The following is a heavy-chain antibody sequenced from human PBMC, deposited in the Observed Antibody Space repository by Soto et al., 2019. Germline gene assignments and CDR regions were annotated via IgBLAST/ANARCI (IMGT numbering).Heavy chain of an antibody. J-gene: IGHJ4*02. CDR2: VSHDGSKM. CDR3: ASLGVKRGVAVTGIGH. Sequence: QVQLVESGGGVVHPGRSLRLSCVASGFPFRGYNMHWVRQAPGKGLEWVAVVSHDGSKMYYVDSVKGRFTISRDNSKNTLYLEMNSLSPEDTAIYYCASLGVKRGVAVTGIGHWGQGTLVTVSS. V-gene: IGHV3-30*03. CDR1: GFPFRGYN. D-gene: IGHD6-19*01.